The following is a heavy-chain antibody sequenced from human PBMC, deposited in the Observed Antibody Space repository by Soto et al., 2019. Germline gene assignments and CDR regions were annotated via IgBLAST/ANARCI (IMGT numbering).Heavy chain of an antibody. Sequence: EVQLVESGGGLVQPGGSLRLSCAASGFTFSSYWMHWVRQAPGKGLVWVSRINSDGSSTSYADSVKGRFTISRDNANNTLYLQMNSLRAEDTAVYYCTSPYFASGDYWGQGTLVTVSS. J-gene: IGHJ4*02. CDR1: GFTFSSYW. CDR3: TSPYFASGDY. CDR2: INSDGSST. D-gene: IGHD3-10*01. V-gene: IGHV3-74*01.